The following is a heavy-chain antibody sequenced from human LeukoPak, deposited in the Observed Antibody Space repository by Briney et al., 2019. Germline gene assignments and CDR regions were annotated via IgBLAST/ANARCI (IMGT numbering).Heavy chain of an antibody. CDR1: GGSFSGYY. V-gene: IGHV4-34*01. Sequence: SETLSLTCAVYGGSFSGYYWSWIRQPPGKGLEWIGEINHSGSTNYNPSLKSRVTISVDTSKNQFSLKLSSVTAADTAVYYCARGRGYCSSTSCYTLGHYMDVWGQGTTVTVSS. J-gene: IGHJ6*03. CDR2: INHSGST. D-gene: IGHD2-2*02. CDR3: ARGRGYCSSTSCYTLGHYMDV.